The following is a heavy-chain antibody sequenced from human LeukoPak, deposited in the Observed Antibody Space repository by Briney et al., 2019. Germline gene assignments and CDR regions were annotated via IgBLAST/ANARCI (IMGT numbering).Heavy chain of an antibody. D-gene: IGHD5-18*01. J-gene: IGHJ3*02. Sequence: PGGSLRLSCAASGFTFSSYGMHWVRQAPGKGLEWVAVISYDGSNKYYADSVKGRFTISRDNSKNTLYLQMNSLRAEDTAVYYCAKVWKLWHTFDAFDIWGQGTMVTVSS. CDR2: ISYDGSNK. CDR3: AKVWKLWHTFDAFDI. CDR1: GFTFSSYG. V-gene: IGHV3-30*18.